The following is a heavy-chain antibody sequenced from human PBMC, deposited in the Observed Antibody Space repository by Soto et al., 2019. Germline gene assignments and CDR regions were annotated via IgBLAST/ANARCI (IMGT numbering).Heavy chain of an antibody. CDR2: IYYSGST. CDR1: GGSISSYY. Sequence: SETLSLTCTVSGGSISSYYCSWIRQPPGKGLEWIGYIYYSGSTNYNPSLKSRVTISVDTSKNQFSLKLSSVTAADTAVYYCARQELRGFLFDYWGQGTLVTVSS. J-gene: IGHJ4*02. D-gene: IGHD1-7*01. CDR3: ARQELRGFLFDY. V-gene: IGHV4-59*08.